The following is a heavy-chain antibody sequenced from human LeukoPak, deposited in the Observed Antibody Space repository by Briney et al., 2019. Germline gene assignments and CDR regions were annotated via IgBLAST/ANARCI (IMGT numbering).Heavy chain of an antibody. J-gene: IGHJ4*02. V-gene: IGHV5-51*01. CDR2: IYPGESDT. CDR1: GYSFTSYW. D-gene: IGHD5-24*01. Sequence: GESLKISCKGSGYSFTSYWIGWVRQMPGKGLEWMGIIYPGESDTRYSPSFQGQVTISADKSISTAYLQWSSLKASDTAMYYCARINRDGYNLFYFDYWGQGTLVTVSS. CDR3: ARINRDGYNLFYFDY.